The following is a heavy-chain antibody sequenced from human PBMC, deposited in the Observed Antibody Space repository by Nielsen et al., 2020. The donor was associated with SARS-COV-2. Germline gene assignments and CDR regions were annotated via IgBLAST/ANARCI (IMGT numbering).Heavy chain of an antibody. D-gene: IGHD3-16*01. CDR3: ARDRRITGGFDAFDI. Sequence: GGSLRLSCAASGFTFSSYAMHWVRQAPGKGLEWVAVISYDGSNKYYADSVKGRFTISRDNSKNTLYLQMNSLRAEDTAVYYCARDRRITGGFDAFDIWGQGTMVTVSS. J-gene: IGHJ3*02. CDR1: GFTFSSYA. CDR2: ISYDGSNK. V-gene: IGHV3-30*04.